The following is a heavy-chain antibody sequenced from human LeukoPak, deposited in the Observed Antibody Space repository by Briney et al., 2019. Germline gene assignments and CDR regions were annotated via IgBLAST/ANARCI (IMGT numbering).Heavy chain of an antibody. V-gene: IGHV3-11*01. J-gene: IGHJ4*02. CDR1: GFIFSDYY. D-gene: IGHD3-16*02. CDR3: ARTLITSGVLIVPMGFDY. CDR2: VSISGGTI. Sequence: GGSLRLSCAASGFIFSDYYMSWIRQAPGKGLEWVSYVSISGGTIYYADSVKGRFTISRDNAKNSLYLQMNSLRAEDTAVYYCARTLITSGVLIVPMGFDYSGQGTLVTVSS.